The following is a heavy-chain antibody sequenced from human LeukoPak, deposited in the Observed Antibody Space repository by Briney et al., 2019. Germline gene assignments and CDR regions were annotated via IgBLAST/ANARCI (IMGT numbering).Heavy chain of an antibody. CDR1: GGSLNSYY. CDR3: ARVTGYMTEDYFDY. D-gene: IGHD6-13*01. J-gene: IGHJ4*02. Sequence: PSETLSLTCTVSGGSLNSYYWSWIRQPPGRGLEWIGYIYYSGSTNYNPSLKSRVTISVDTSKNQSSLRLSSVTAADTAVYYCARVTGYMTEDYFDYWGQGTLITVSS. V-gene: IGHV4-59*01. CDR2: IYYSGST.